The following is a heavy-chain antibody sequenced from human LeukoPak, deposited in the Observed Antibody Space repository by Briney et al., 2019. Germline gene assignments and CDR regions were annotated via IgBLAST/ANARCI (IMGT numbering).Heavy chain of an antibody. J-gene: IGHJ5*02. CDR2: ISGSGGST. CDR1: GFTFSSYA. CDR3: AKIIVGPAAYNWFDP. V-gene: IGHV3-23*01. D-gene: IGHD2-2*01. Sequence: GGSLRLSCAASGFTFSSYAMSWVRQAPGKGLEWVTAISGSGGSTYYADSVKGRFTISRDNSKYTLYLQMNSLRAEDTAVYYCAKIIVGPAAYNWFDPWGQGTLVTVSS.